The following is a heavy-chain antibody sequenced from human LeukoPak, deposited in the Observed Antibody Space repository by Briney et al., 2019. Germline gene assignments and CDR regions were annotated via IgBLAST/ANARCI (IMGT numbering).Heavy chain of an antibody. J-gene: IGHJ4*02. CDR1: GFTFSSYA. D-gene: IGHD2-2*01. V-gene: IGHV3-23*01. Sequence: GGSLRLSCAASGFTFSSYAMSWVRQAPGKGLDWVSATSGSGGSTYYADSVKGRFTISRDNSKNALYLQMNSLRAEDTAVYYCARGGYCSSTSCYATVPVDYWGQGTLVTVSS. CDR2: TSGSGGST. CDR3: ARGGYCSSTSCYATVPVDY.